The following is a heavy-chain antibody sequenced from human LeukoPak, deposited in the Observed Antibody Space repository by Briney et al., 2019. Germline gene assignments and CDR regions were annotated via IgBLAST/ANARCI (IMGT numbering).Heavy chain of an antibody. D-gene: IGHD4-17*01. Sequence: PSETLSLTCTVSGGSISSSSYYWGWIRQPPGKGLELIVSIYYSGSTYYNPSLKSRVTISVDTSKNQFSLKLSSVTAADTAVYYCARSGATVTPYYYYYGMDVWGQGTTVTVSS. CDR1: GGSISSSSYY. J-gene: IGHJ6*02. CDR2: IYYSGST. V-gene: IGHV4-39*01. CDR3: ARSGATVTPYYYYYGMDV.